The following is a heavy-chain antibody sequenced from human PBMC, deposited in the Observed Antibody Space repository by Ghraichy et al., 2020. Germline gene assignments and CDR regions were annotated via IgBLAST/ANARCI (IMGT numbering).Heavy chain of an antibody. V-gene: IGHV4-39*01. CDR2: IHHSGST. CDR1: GGSVSSSNYY. CDR3: ARVIGTVEVAGTGKYYFDY. Sequence: SQTLSLTCTVSGGSVSSSNYYWGWIRQPPGKGLEWIANIHHSGSTYYNPSLKSRVTISIDTSKNQFSLNLTSVTAADTAVYYCARVIGTVEVAGTGKYYFDYWGQGTLGTVSS. D-gene: IGHD6-19*01. J-gene: IGHJ4*02.